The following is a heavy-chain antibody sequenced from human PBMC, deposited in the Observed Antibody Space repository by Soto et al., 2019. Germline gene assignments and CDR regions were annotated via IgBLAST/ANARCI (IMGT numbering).Heavy chain of an antibody. CDR2: INAGDGST. V-gene: IGHV1-3*05. D-gene: IGHD3-3*01. CDR3: ARTGKSASYDY. J-gene: IGHJ4*02. Sequence: QVQLLQSGAEEKRPGASVKISCKATGYTFTTYGIHWVRQAPGQSLEWMGWINAGDGSTKYSQTFQDRMTFARDTAANTVYMDLSSLRSEDTAVYFCARTGKSASYDYWGQGTLVMVSS. CDR1: GYTFTTYG.